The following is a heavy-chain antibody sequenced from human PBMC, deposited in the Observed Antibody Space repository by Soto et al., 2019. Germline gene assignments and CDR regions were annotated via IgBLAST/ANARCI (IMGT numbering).Heavy chain of an antibody. V-gene: IGHV4-59*01. J-gene: IGHJ4*02. CDR2: IYYSGST. D-gene: IGHD2-2*01. CDR1: GGSISSYY. CDR3: TCGQGDPAEHV. Sequence: SETLSLTCTVSGGSISSYYWSWIRQPPGKGLEWIGYIYYSGSTNYNPSLKSRVTISVDTSKNQFSLKLSSVTAADKAVYYCTCGQGDPAEHVWGQGTLVTVSS.